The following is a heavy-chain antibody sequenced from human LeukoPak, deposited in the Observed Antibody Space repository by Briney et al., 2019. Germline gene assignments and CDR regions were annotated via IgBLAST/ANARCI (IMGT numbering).Heavy chain of an antibody. D-gene: IGHD3-3*01. CDR1: GFTFSDCV. CDR3: AKDLPGITIFGALHY. CDR2: ITAGGGST. Sequence: GGSLRLSCAASGFTFSDCVMSWLRQAPGKGLEWVSTITAGGGSTYYGDSVKGRFTISRDNSKNTLYLQLNSLRADDTAVYYCAKDLPGITIFGALHYWGQGALVTVS. V-gene: IGHV3-23*01. J-gene: IGHJ4*02.